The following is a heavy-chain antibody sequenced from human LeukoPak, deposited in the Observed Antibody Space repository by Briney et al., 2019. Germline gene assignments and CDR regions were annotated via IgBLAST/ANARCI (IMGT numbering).Heavy chain of an antibody. Sequence: GGSLRLSCAASGFTLSSYAMSWVRQAPGKGLEWVSAISGGGSSIYYADSVKGRFTISRDNSKSTLYLQVNSLRAEDTAVYYCAKDRYNSGWGFEYWGQGTLVTVSS. V-gene: IGHV3-23*01. J-gene: IGHJ4*02. D-gene: IGHD6-19*01. CDR1: GFTLSSYA. CDR3: AKDRYNSGWGFEY. CDR2: ISGGGSSI.